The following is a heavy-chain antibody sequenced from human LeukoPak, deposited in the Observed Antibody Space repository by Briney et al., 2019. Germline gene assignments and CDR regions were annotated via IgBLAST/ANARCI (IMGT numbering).Heavy chain of an antibody. J-gene: IGHJ3*02. CDR1: GGSISSHY. CDR3: SRESDYDDAFDI. V-gene: IGHV4-59*11. D-gene: IGHD3-22*01. Sequence: PSETLSLTCTVSGGSISSHYWSWIPQPPGKGLEWIGYIYYSGSTNYNPSLKSRVTISVDTSKNQFSLKLSSVTAADTAVYYRSRESDYDDAFDIWGQGTMVTVSS. CDR2: IYYSGST.